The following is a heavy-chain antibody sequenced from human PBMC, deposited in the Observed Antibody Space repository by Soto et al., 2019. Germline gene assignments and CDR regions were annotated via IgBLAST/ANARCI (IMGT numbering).Heavy chain of an antibody. Sequence: GASVKVSCKASGYSFISYGINWVRQAPGQGLEGMGWSNAYNGYRNYAQKLQCRVTLTAYTSTSTAYMELRSLRYGGTAVYFCARDDCTNGVCYIGYWGQGSLVTVSS. CDR3: ARDDCTNGVCYIGY. CDR2: SNAYNGYR. J-gene: IGHJ4*02. CDR1: GYSFISYG. V-gene: IGHV1-18*04. D-gene: IGHD2-8*01.